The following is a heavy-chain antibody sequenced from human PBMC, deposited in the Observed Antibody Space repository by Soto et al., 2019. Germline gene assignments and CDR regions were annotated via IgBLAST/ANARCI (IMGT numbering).Heavy chain of an antibody. CDR2: MNPDSGNT. V-gene: IGHV1-8*01. CDR1: GYTFTSYD. J-gene: IGHJ4*01. D-gene: IGHD6-13*01. Sequence: ASVKVSCKASGYTFTSYDINWVRQATGQGLEWMGWMNPDSGNTGYAQKFQGRVTMTRDTSIDSIDTAYMELNSLTSEDTAIYYCVRGHGTSSWQLDHVDYWG. CDR3: VRGHGTSSWQLDHVDY.